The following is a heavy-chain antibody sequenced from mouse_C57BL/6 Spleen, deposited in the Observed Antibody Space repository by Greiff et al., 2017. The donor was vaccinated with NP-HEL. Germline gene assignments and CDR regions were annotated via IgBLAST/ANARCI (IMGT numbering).Heavy chain of an antibody. V-gene: IGHV1-4*01. CDR3: AGPYYSNYEGGVAY. J-gene: IGHJ3*01. CDR2: INPSSGYT. D-gene: IGHD2-5*01. Sequence: VQLQQSGAELARPGASVKMSCKASGYTFTSYTMHWVKQRPGQGLEWIGYINPSSGYTKYNQKFKDKATLTADKSSSTAYMQLSSLTSDDSAVYSCAGPYYSNYEGGVAYWGQGTLVTVSA. CDR1: GYTFTSYT.